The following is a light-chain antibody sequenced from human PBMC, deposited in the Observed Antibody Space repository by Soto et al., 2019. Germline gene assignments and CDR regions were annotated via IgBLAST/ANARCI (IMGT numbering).Light chain of an antibody. CDR2: DAS. V-gene: IGKV1-39*01. CDR1: QSIRSY. CDR3: QQSYSTPPWT. Sequence: IQLTQYPSSLSASVGDKVTITCRASQSIRSYLNWVQQKPGKAPKLLIYDASSLQTGVPSRFSGSGSGTDFSLTISSLQPEDFATYYCQQSYSTPPWTFGQGTKVDIK. J-gene: IGKJ1*01.